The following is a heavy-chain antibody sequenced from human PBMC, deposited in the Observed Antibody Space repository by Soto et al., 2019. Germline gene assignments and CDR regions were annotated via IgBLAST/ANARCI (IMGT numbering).Heavy chain of an antibody. CDR1: GFTFSSYG. CDR2: ISYDGSNK. CDR3: AKGRLWFGELSLDY. V-gene: IGHV3-30*18. J-gene: IGHJ4*02. D-gene: IGHD3-10*01. Sequence: GGSLRLSCAASGFTFSSYGMHWVRQAPGKGLEWVAVISYDGSNKYYADSVKGRFTISRDNSKNTLYLQMNSLRAEDTAVYYCAKGRLWFGELSLDYWGQGTLVTVSS.